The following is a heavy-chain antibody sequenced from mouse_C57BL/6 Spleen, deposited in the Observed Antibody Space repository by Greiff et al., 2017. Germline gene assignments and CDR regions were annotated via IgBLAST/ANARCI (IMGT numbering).Heavy chain of an antibody. J-gene: IGHJ4*01. Sequence: VQLQQSGPELVKPGASVKISCKASGYAFSSSWMNWVKQRPGTGLEWIGRIYPGDGDTKYNGKFKGKATLTADKSSSTAYMQLSSLTSEDSAVYFCARQSSPYYYAMDYWGQGTSVTVSS. D-gene: IGHD1-1*01. V-gene: IGHV1-82*01. CDR2: IYPGDGDT. CDR1: GYAFSSSW. CDR3: ARQSSPYYYAMDY.